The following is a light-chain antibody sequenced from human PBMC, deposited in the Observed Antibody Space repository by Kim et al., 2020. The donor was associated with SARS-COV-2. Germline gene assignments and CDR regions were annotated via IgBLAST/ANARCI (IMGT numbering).Light chain of an antibody. V-gene: IGLV3-21*01. CDR2: YDR. Sequence: SYELTQPPSVSVAPGKTARITCGGNNIASKTVHWYQQRPGQLPVLVVYYDRDRPSGIPERFSGSNSGNTASLTISGLQAEDEADYYCSSYTSSSTVVFGGGTQLTVL. J-gene: IGLJ2*01. CDR3: SSYTSSSTVV. CDR1: NIASKT.